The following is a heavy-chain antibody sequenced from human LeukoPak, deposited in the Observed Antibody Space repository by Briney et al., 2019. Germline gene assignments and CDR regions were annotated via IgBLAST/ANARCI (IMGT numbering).Heavy chain of an antibody. CDR3: ARGNYYGSGSYYWSY. D-gene: IGHD3-10*01. Sequence: PGGSLRLSCAASGFTFSSYSMNWVRQAPGKGLEWVSYISSSSSTIYYADSVKGRFTISRDNAKNSLYLQMNSLRAEDTAVYYCARGNYYGSGSYYWSYWGQGTLVTVSS. V-gene: IGHV3-48*04. CDR2: ISSSSSTI. J-gene: IGHJ4*02. CDR1: GFTFSSYS.